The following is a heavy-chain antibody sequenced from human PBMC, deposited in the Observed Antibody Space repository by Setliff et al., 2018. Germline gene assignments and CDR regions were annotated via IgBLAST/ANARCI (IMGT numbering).Heavy chain of an antibody. D-gene: IGHD3-10*01. CDR3: VRDWASGDDH. V-gene: IGHV3-7*01. Sequence: PGGSLRLSWTASGFTLGDYAMSWVRQAPGKGLEWVANIHQDGSERHYVDSVKGRFTISRDNAKNSLFLQMNILEVEDTAVYYCVRDWASGDDHWGRGTLVTVSS. CDR2: IHQDGSER. CDR1: GFTLGDYA. J-gene: IGHJ4*02.